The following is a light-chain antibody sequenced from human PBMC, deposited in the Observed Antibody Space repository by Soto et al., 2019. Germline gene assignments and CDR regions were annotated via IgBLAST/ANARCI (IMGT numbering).Light chain of an antibody. CDR2: LNRDGSH. V-gene: IGLV4-69*01. CDR1: SGHSNYA. J-gene: IGLJ2*01. CDR3: QTWGTGIVI. Sequence: QLVLTQSPSASASLGASVKLTCTLSSGHSNYAIACHQQQPEKGPRYLMKLNRDGSHSKGDGIPNRFSGSSSGAERYLTISSLQSEDEADYYCQTWGTGIVIFGGGTKLTV.